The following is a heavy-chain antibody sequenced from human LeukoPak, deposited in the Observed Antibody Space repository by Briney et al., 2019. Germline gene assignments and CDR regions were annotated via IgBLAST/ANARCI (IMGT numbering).Heavy chain of an antibody. CDR3: AKASRMWFGELGIDY. CDR2: ISGSGGST. CDR1: GFTFSSFV. D-gene: IGHD3-10*01. Sequence: QSGGSLRLSCAASGFTFSSFVMSGFRQAPGKGLGWVSAISGSGGSTYYADSVKGRFTISRDNSKNTLYLQMNSLRAEDTAVYYCAKASRMWFGELGIDYWGQGTLVTVSS. J-gene: IGHJ4*02. V-gene: IGHV3-23*01.